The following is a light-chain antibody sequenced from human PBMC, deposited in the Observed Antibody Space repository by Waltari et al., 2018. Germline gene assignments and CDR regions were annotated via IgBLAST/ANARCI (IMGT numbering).Light chain of an antibody. V-gene: IGLV3-25*03. CDR1: ALSKQY. J-gene: IGLJ2*01. CDR3: QSADSSGLVV. CDR2: MYT. Sequence: SYELTQPPSVSVSPGQTARITCSGDALSKQYVHWYQKKPGRAPVMVMYMYTERPSGIPERFSGSSSGTTLTLTISGVQAEDEADYFCQSADSSGLVVFGGGTKLTVL.